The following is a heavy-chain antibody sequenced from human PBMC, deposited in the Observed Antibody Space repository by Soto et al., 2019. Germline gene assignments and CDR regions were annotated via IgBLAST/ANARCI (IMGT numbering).Heavy chain of an antibody. CDR2: IYYGGHT. CDR1: SDSVSSGSHY. CDR3: ARGGNYYGDYFDS. D-gene: IGHD1-26*01. Sequence: PSETLSLTCTVSSDSVSSGSHYWSWILQPPGKDLEWIGYIYYGGHTNYNPSLRSRVSISLDMYKNQISLKLTSVTAADTAVYFCARGGNYYGDYFDSWGPGTLVTVSS. J-gene: IGHJ4*02. V-gene: IGHV4-61*01.